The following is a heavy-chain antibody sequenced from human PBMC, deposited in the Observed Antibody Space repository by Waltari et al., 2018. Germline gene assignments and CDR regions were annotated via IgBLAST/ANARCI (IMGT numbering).Heavy chain of an antibody. CDR3: ARAGLGSPSQWLQLFDS. V-gene: IGHV3-53*01. CDR2: IHAGGNT. Sequence: EAQLVESGGGLIQPGGSLRLSCEASGVRVGSNSRSWVRQAPGKGLEWVSVIHAGGNTYYGDSVKGRFTISRDISKNTVYLQMNSLTVEDSAMYYCARAGLGSPSQWLQLFDSWGQGTLVTVSS. D-gene: IGHD6-19*01. CDR1: GVRVGSNS. J-gene: IGHJ4*02.